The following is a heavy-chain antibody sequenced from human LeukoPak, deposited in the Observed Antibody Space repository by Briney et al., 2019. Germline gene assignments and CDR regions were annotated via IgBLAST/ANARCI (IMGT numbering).Heavy chain of an antibody. CDR1: GFTFSSYA. V-gene: IGHV3-30-3*01. J-gene: IGHJ4*02. CDR2: ISYDGSNK. D-gene: IGHD1-26*01. Sequence: GGSLRLSCAASGFTFSSYAMHWVRQAPGKGLEWVAVISYDGSNKYCADSVKGRFTISRDNSKNTLYLQMNSLRAEDTAVYYCARDEYSGSYDWWGQGTLVTVSS. CDR3: ARDEYSGSYDW.